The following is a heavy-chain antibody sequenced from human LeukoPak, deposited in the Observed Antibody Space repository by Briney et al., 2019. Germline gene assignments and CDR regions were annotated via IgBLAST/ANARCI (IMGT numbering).Heavy chain of an antibody. CDR2: IYYSWNT. Sequence: PSETLSLTCTVSGGSISSGSYYWGWIRQPPGKGLEWFGSIYYSWNTYYNPSLKSRVTISVDTSKNQFSLKLSSVTAADTAVYYCARHVISMIRGVLYFDYWGQGTLVTVSS. D-gene: IGHD3-10*01. CDR1: GGSISSGSYY. V-gene: IGHV4-39*01. J-gene: IGHJ4*02. CDR3: ARHVISMIRGVLYFDY.